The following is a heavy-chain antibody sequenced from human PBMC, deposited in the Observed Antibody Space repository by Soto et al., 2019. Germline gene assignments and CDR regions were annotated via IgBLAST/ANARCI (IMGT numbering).Heavy chain of an antibody. CDR2: ISANGQGI. D-gene: IGHD1-7*01. V-gene: IGHV3-23*01. J-gene: IGHJ4*02. CDR1: GSNFSTYA. CDR3: AKDRNYPRDQFHY. Sequence: VGSQRLPCSASGSNFSTYALSWVRQAPGKGLEWVSAISANGQGIYYADSVRGRFTISRDNSKNTIFLHMDSLRAEDTAVYYCAKDRNYPRDQFHYWGQGTLVTVSS.